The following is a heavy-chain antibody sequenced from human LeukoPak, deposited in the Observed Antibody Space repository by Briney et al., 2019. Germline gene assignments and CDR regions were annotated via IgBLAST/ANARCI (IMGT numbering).Heavy chain of an antibody. CDR2: IWYDGSNK. Sequence: GGSLRLSCAASGFTFSSYGMHWVRQAPGKGLEWVAVIWYDGSNKYYADSVKGRFTISRDNSKNTLYLQMNSLRAEDTAVYYCARSDVVVVPAAAYYYYGMDVWGQGTTVTVSS. CDR3: ARSDVVVVPAAAYYYYGMDV. CDR1: GFTFSSYG. D-gene: IGHD2-2*01. V-gene: IGHV3-33*01. J-gene: IGHJ6*02.